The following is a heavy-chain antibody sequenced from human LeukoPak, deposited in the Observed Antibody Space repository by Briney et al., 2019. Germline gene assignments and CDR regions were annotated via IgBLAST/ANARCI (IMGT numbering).Heavy chain of an antibody. CDR3: AILRGSLVHLHY. V-gene: IGHV3-23*01. D-gene: IGHD1-26*01. CDR2: ISGSGGST. J-gene: IGHJ4*02. Sequence: GGSLRLSCAASGFTFSSYAMSWVRQAPGKGLEWVSAISGSGGSTYYADSVKGRFTISRDNSKNTLYLQMNSLRAEDTAVYYFAILRGSLVHLHYWGQGTLVTVSS. CDR1: GFTFSSYA.